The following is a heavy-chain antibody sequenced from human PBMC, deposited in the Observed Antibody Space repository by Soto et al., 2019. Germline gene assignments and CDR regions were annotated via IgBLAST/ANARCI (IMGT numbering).Heavy chain of an antibody. CDR3: SRQGGLVEPSGYYYYYMDV. CDR1: GGSISSHY. V-gene: IGHV4-59*08. J-gene: IGHJ6*03. CDR2: IYYRGST. Sequence: PSETLSLTCTVSGGSISSHYWSWIRQPPGKGLEWIGYIYYRGSTNYNPSLKSRVTISVDTSKNQFSLKLSSVTAAGTAVFYCSRQGGLVEPSGYYYYYMDVWGKGTTVTVSS. D-gene: IGHD3-16*01.